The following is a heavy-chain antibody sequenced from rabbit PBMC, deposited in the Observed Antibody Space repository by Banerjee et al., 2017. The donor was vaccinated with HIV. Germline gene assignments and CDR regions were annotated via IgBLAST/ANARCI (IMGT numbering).Heavy chain of an antibody. CDR1: GFDFSSYG. CDR3: ARGDDNSGYYNL. V-gene: IGHV1S47*01. J-gene: IGHJ4*01. CDR2: IDPVFGST. Sequence: QEQLVESGGGLVQPGGSLKLSCKASGFDFSSYGVSWVRQAPGKGLEWIGYIDPVFGSTYYASWVNGRFTISSHNAQNTLYLQLNSLTAADTATYFCARGDDNSGYYNLWGPGTLVTVS. D-gene: IGHD1-1*01.